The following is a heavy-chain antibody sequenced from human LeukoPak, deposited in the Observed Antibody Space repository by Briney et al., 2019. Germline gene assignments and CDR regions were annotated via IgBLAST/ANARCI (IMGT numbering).Heavy chain of an antibody. CDR2: ISSSGSTI. V-gene: IGHV3-11*01. Sequence: SGGSLRLSCAASGFTFSDYYMSWIRQAPGKGLEWVSYISSSGSTIYYADSVKGRFTISRDNAKNSLYLQMNSLRAEDTAVYYCARDAVTMVRGVNYWGQGALVNGSS. CDR1: GFTFSDYY. J-gene: IGHJ4*02. D-gene: IGHD3-10*01. CDR3: ARDAVTMVRGVNY.